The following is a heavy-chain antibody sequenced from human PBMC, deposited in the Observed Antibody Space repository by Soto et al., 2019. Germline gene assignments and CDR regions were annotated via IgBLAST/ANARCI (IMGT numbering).Heavy chain of an antibody. J-gene: IGHJ6*02. V-gene: IGHV4-59*01. CDR1: GGSISSYY. CDR3: ARVTEGWVEASVYYGMDV. Sequence: SETLSLTCTVSGGSISSYYWSWIRQPPGKGLEWIGYIYYSGSTNYNPSLKSRVTISVDTSKNQFSLKLSSVTAADTAVYYCARVTEGWVEASVYYGMDVWGQGTTVTVSS. D-gene: IGHD6-19*01. CDR2: IYYSGST.